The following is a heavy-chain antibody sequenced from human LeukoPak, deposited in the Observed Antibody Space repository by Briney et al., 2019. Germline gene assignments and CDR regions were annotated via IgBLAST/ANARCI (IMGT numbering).Heavy chain of an antibody. V-gene: IGHV3-30*18. D-gene: IGHD4-11*01. Sequence: GGSLRLSCAASGFTFSSYGMHWVRQAPGKWLEWVAVISYDGSNKYYADSVKGRFTISRDNSKNTLYLQMNSLRAEDTAVYYCAKSPGSDYSNYGEYGMDVWGQGTTVTVSS. CDR3: AKSPGSDYSNYGEYGMDV. CDR1: GFTFSSYG. J-gene: IGHJ6*02. CDR2: ISYDGSNK.